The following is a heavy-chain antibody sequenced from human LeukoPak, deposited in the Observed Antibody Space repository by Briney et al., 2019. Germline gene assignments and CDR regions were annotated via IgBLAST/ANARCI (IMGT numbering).Heavy chain of an antibody. CDR3: SARGF. V-gene: IGHV3-15*01. Sequence: GESLRLSCAASGFSVSTNYMTWVRQAPGKGLEWVGRIISKTDGGTTDYAAPVKGRFTISRDDSKNTLYLQMNSLKIEDTGVYYCSARGFWGQGTLVTVSS. J-gene: IGHJ4*02. CDR2: IISKTDGGTT. D-gene: IGHD5-24*01. CDR1: GFSVSTNY.